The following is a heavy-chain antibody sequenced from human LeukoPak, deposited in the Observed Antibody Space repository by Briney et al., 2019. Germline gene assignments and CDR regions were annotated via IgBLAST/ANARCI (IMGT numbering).Heavy chain of an antibody. D-gene: IGHD2-2*01. J-gene: IGHJ6*02. CDR1: GGSISSYY. Sequence: SETLSLTCTVSGGSISSYYWSWIRQTPGKGLEWIGNIFDSGDTNYNPSLQSRVTISVDTSKKQFSLKLRSVTAADTAVYYCARHSPVPFYYYGMDVWGQGTTVTVSS. CDR2: IFDSGDT. CDR3: ARHSPVPFYYYGMDV. V-gene: IGHV4-59*08.